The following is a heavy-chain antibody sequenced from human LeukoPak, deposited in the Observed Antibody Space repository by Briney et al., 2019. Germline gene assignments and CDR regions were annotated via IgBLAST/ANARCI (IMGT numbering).Heavy chain of an antibody. CDR2: ISYDGSNK. J-gene: IGHJ4*02. V-gene: IGHV3-30-3*01. CDR3: AKDYSYYYGSGSYFDY. CDR1: GFTFSSYA. D-gene: IGHD3-10*01. Sequence: GGSLRLSCAASGFTFSSYAMHWVRQAPGKGLEWVAVISYDGSNKYYADSVKGRFTISRDNSKNTLYLQMNSLRAEDTAVYYCAKDYSYYYGSGSYFDYWGQGTLVTVSS.